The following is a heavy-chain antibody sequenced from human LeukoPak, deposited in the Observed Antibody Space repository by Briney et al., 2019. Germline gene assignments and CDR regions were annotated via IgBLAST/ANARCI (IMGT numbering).Heavy chain of an antibody. V-gene: IGHV3-48*03. J-gene: IGHJ4*02. D-gene: IGHD3-10*02. CDR3: ARLQGSGSYYRTTDY. Sequence: GGSLRLSCAASGFTFSSYEMNWVRQAPGKGLEWVSYISSSGSTIYYADSVKGRFTISRDNAKNSLYLQMNSLRAEDTAVYYCARLQGSGSYYRTTDYWGQGTLVTVSS. CDR1: GFTFSSYE. CDR2: ISSSGSTI.